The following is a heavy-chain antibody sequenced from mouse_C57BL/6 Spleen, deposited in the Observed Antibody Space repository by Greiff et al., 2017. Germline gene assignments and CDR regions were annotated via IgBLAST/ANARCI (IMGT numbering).Heavy chain of an antibody. Sequence: QVQLQQPGAELVKPGASVKLSCKASGYTFTSYWMHWVKQRPGQGLEWIGMIHPNSGSTNYNEKFKSKATLTVDKSSSTAYMQLSSLTSEDSAVYYCARLGDGCSGYFAMYYWGPGSSVAVS. CDR3: ARLGDGCSGYFAMYY. J-gene: IGHJ4*01. CDR1: GYTFTSYW. D-gene: IGHD1-3*01. V-gene: IGHV1-64*01. CDR2: IHPNSGST.